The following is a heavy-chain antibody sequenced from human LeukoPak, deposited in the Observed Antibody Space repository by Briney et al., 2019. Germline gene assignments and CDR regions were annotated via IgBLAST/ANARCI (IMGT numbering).Heavy chain of an antibody. Sequence: SETLSLTCIVSGDSVSNGNYYWSWLRQPPGKGLEWIGEINHSGSTNYNPSLKSRVTISVDTSKNQFSLRLSSVTAADTAVYYCARGHGRWLQRQRYFDYWGQGTLVTVSS. CDR1: GDSVSNGNYY. CDR2: INHSGST. D-gene: IGHD5-24*01. CDR3: ARGHGRWLQRQRYFDY. V-gene: IGHV4-61*01. J-gene: IGHJ4*02.